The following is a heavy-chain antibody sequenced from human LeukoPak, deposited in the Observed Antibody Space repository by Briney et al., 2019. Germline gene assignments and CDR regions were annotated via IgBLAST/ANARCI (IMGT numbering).Heavy chain of an antibody. V-gene: IGHV4-61*02. D-gene: IGHD1-26*01. CDR2: IYTSGST. J-gene: IGHJ6*03. CDR3: ARAVGLSYYYYMDV. Sequence: SETLSLTRTVSGGSISSGSYYWSWIRQPAGKGLEWIGRIYTSGSTNYNPSLKSRVTMSVDTSKNQFSLKLSSVTAADTAVYYCARAVGLSYYYYMDVWGKGTTVTISS. CDR1: GGSISSGSYY.